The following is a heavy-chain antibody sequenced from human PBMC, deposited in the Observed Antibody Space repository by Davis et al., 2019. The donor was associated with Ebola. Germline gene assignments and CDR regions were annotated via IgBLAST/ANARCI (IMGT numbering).Heavy chain of an antibody. CDR2: ISGSGGST. J-gene: IGHJ4*02. V-gene: IGHV3-23*01. Sequence: PGGSLRHSCAASGFTFSSYAMSWVRQAPGKGLEWVSAISGSGGSTYYADSVKGRFTISRDNSKNTLYLQMNSLRAEDTAVYYCAKEGGDAIVVVPGRGYFDYWGQGTLVTVSS. CDR3: AKEGGDAIVVVPGRGYFDY. CDR1: GFTFSSYA. D-gene: IGHD2-2*01.